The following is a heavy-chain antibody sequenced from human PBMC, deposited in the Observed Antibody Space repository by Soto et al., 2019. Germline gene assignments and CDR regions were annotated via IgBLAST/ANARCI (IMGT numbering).Heavy chain of an antibody. CDR2: HRNKANSYTT. CDR3: ASGSFPIPNTNGMDV. V-gene: IGHV3-72*01. CDR1: GFTFSDHY. D-gene: IGHD3-10*01. J-gene: IGHJ6*02. Sequence: PGGSLRLSCAASGFTFSDHYMDWVRQAPGKGLEWVGRHRNKANSYTTEYAASVKGRFTISRDDSKNSLYLQWSSLKASDTAMYYCASGSFPIPNTNGMDVWGQGTMVTVSS.